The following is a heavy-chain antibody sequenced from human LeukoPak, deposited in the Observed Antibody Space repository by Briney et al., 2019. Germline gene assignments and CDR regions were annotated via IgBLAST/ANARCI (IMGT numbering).Heavy chain of an antibody. J-gene: IGHJ4*02. CDR1: GFTFSSYA. CDR3: AKSRGESRGASNY. D-gene: IGHD1-26*01. CDR2: IGGSGGST. V-gene: IGHV3-23*01. Sequence: GGSLRLSCAASGFTFSSYAMGWVRQAPGKGLEWVSAIGGSGGSTYYADSVKGRFTISRDNSKNTLYLQMNSLRAEDTAVYYCAKSRGESRGASNYWGQGTLVTVSS.